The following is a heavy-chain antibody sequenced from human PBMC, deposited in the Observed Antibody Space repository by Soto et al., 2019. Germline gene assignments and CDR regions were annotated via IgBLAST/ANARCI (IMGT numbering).Heavy chain of an antibody. Sequence: SETLSLTCAVYGGSFSGYYWCWIRQPPGKGLEWIGEINHRGSTNYNPSLKSRVTISIDTSKNQFSLKLSSVTAADTAMYYCARIDRGDVWGQGTTVTVSS. CDR2: INHRGST. CDR1: GGSFSGYY. CDR3: ARIDRGDV. D-gene: IGHD3-9*01. V-gene: IGHV4-34*01. J-gene: IGHJ6*02.